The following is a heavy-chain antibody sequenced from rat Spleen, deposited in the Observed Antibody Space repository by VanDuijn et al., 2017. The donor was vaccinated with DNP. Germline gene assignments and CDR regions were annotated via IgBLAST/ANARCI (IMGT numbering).Heavy chain of an antibody. Sequence: EVQVLESGGGLVRPGSSLKLSCATSGFTFSSAWMYWYRQFPEKRLEWVARIKPKSNNYATDYTDSVKGRFTISRDDSKSTIYLQMNNLKEEDTAIYYCAWPSTWGQGVMVTVSS. D-gene: IGHD1-10*01. CDR3: AWPST. CDR1: GFTFSSAW. V-gene: IGHV6-6*01. J-gene: IGHJ2*01. CDR2: IKPKSNNYAT.